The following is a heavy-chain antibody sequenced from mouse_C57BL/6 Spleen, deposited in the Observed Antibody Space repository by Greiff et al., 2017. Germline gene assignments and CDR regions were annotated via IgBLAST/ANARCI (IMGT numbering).Heavy chain of an antibody. J-gene: IGHJ2*01. CDR1: GFSLSTSGLG. V-gene: IGHV8-12*01. CDR3: ARKGDYSNYEGYLDY. CDR2: SYWDDDK. Sequence: QVTLKESGPGILQSSQTLSLTCSFSGFSLSTSGLGVSWIRQPSGKGLEWLAPSYWDDDKRYNPSLKSRLTISKATSRNQVFLKITSVDTADTATYYCARKGDYSNYEGYLDYGGQGTTLTVSS. D-gene: IGHD2-5*01.